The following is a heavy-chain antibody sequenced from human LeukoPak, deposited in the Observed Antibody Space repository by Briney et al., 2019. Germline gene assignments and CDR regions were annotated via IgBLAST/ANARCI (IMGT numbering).Heavy chain of an antibody. CDR3: ARSFKSGYCSSTSCYWGDDY. CDR2: ISSSGSTI. V-gene: IGHV3-11*04. J-gene: IGHJ4*02. D-gene: IGHD2-2*03. CDR1: GFTFSDYY. Sequence: GGSLRLSCAASGFTFSDYYMSWIRQAPGMGLEWVSYISSSGSTIYYADSVKGRFTISRDNAKNSLYLQMNSLRAEDTAVYYCARSFKSGYCSSTSCYWGDDYWGQGTLVTVSS.